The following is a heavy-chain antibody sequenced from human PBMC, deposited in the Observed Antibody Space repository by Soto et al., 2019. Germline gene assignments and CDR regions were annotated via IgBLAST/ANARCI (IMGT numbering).Heavy chain of an antibody. Sequence: EVQLVESGGGLVQPGGSLRLSCAVSGFTFSDHYMDWVRQAPGKGLEWVGRSRNKANSYTTEYAASVKGRFTISRDDSANSLYLQMDSLKTEDTAVYFCIRPMTGTTRGFDYWGQGTLVTVSS. J-gene: IGHJ4*02. D-gene: IGHD1-1*01. V-gene: IGHV3-72*01. CDR3: IRPMTGTTRGFDY. CDR2: SRNKANSYTT. CDR1: GFTFSDHY.